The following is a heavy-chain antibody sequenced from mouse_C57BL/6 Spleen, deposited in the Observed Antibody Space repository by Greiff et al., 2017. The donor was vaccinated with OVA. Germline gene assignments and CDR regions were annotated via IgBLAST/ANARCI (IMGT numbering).Heavy chain of an antibody. Sequence: EVKLQESGAELVKPGASVKLSCTASGFNIKDYYMHWVKQRPEQGLEWIGRIDPEDGETKYATKFQGKATITADTSSNTAYLQLSSLTSEDTAVYYCAYYSNYEGFDYWGQGTTLTVSS. V-gene: IGHV14-2*01. D-gene: IGHD2-5*01. CDR2: IDPEDGET. J-gene: IGHJ2*01. CDR1: GFNIKDYY. CDR3: AYYSNYEGFDY.